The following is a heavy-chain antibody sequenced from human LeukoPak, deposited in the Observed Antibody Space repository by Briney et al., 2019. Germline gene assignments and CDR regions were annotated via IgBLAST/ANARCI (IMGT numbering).Heavy chain of an antibody. CDR1: GGIFSSYA. V-gene: IGHV1-69*04. CDR2: IIPILGIA. D-gene: IGHD2-2*01. Sequence: ASVKVSCKASGGIFSSYAISWVRQAPGQGLEWMGRIIPILGIANYAQKFQGRVTITADKSTSTAYMELSSLRSEDTAVYYCAREVVPAAIPPHPYYFDYWGQGTLVTVSS. J-gene: IGHJ4*02. CDR3: AREVVPAAIPPHPYYFDY.